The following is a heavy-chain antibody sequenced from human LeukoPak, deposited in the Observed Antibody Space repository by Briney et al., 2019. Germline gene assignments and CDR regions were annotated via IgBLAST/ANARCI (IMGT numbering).Heavy chain of an antibody. D-gene: IGHD7-27*01. J-gene: IGHJ4*02. V-gene: IGHV3-23*01. Sequence: GGSLRLSCAASGFTFSSYTMSWVRQVPGKGLEWVSTITTSDGNTYYADSVKGRLTVSRDNSKNTLFLQMNSLRAEGTAVYYCAKDGGLWVSAHWGDSWGRGTLVTVSS. CDR1: GFTFSSYT. CDR2: ITTSDGNT. CDR3: AKDGGLWVSAHWGDS.